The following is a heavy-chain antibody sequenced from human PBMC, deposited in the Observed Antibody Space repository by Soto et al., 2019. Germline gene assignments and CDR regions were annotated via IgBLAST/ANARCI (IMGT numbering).Heavy chain of an antibody. CDR3: ARYGSGSTKQFDY. V-gene: IGHV3-33*01. D-gene: IGHD1-26*01. CDR2: IWYDGSKK. J-gene: IGHJ4*02. Sequence: QVQRGESGGGVGQPGWYLRLSCAASGFPFSTYGMHWVRQAQGKGLKWLAGIWYDGSKKYYADSVKGRFTVSRENSKNTLYLQMNSLRVEDTAVYYCARYGSGSTKQFDYWGQGTLVPVSS. CDR1: GFPFSTYG.